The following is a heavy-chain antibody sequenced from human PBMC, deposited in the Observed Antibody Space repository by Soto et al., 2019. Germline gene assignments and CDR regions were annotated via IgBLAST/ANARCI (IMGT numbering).Heavy chain of an antibody. CDR3: ARNARPTTLYYFDY. D-gene: IGHD1-1*01. Sequence: QVQLVESGGGVVQPGRSLRLSCAASGFTFSSYGMHWVRQAPGKGLEWVAVIWYDGSNKYYADSVKGRFTISRDNSKNTLYLQMNSLRAEDTAVYYCARNARPTTLYYFDYWGQGTLVTVSS. CDR2: IWYDGSNK. CDR1: GFTFSSYG. V-gene: IGHV3-33*01. J-gene: IGHJ4*02.